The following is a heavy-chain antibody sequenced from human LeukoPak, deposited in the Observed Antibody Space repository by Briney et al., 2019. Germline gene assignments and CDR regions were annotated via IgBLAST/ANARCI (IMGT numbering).Heavy chain of an antibody. V-gene: IGHV3-23*01. CDR2: ISGSGGST. D-gene: IGHD3-22*01. J-gene: IGHJ4*02. CDR3: AKDVGYYYDSSGYYDY. CDR1: GFTLSSYA. Sequence: GGSLRLSCAASGFTLSSYAMSWVRQAPGKGLEWVSAISGSGGSTYYADSVKGRFTISRDNSKNTLYLQMNSLRAEDTAVYYCAKDVGYYYDSSGYYDYWGQGTLVTVSS.